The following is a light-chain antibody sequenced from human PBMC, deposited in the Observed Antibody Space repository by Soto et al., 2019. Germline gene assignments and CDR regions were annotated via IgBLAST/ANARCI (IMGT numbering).Light chain of an antibody. V-gene: IGKV3-15*01. Sequence: EIVMTQSPATLSVSPGERATLSCSASQSVSGNLAWYQQKPGQAPRLLIYGASTRATGIPARFSGSGSGTEFTLTSSSLQCEDFAVYYCQQYNDWPPVTFGGGTKVEIK. J-gene: IGKJ4*01. CDR1: QSVSGN. CDR3: QQYNDWPPVT. CDR2: GAS.